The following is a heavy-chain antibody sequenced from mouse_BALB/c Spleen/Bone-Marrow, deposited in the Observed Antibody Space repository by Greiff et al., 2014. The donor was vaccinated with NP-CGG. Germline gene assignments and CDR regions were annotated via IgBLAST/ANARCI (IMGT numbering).Heavy chain of an antibody. V-gene: IGHV1S41*01. Sequence: DLVKPGASVKLSRKASGYTFTSYWINWIKQRPGQGLEWIGRIAPGSGGTYYNEMFKGKATLTVDTSSSTAYILLSSLSSEDSAVYFCAYYRYDVNYWGQGTTLTVSS. CDR3: AYYRYDVNY. J-gene: IGHJ2*01. CDR2: IAPGSGGT. D-gene: IGHD2-14*01. CDR1: GYTFTSYW.